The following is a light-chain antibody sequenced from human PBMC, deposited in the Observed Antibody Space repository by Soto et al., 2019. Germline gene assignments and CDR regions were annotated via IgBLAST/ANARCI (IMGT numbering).Light chain of an antibody. CDR2: DAT. V-gene: IGKV3-11*01. J-gene: IGKJ5*01. Sequence: EIVLTQSPATLSLSPGEEATLSCRASQTVIYYLAWYQQRPGQAPRLLIHDATSRATGIPARFSGSGSGTEFTLTISSLEPEDFAVYYCQQRNIWPPVTFCQGARLEIK. CDR3: QQRNIWPPVT. CDR1: QTVIYY.